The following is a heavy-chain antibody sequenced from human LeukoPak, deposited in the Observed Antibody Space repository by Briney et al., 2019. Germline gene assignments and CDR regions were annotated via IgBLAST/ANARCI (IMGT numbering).Heavy chain of an antibody. CDR1: GGSISSDGYY. Sequence: SETLSLTCTVSGGSISSDGYYWSWIRHHPEKGLEWIGYIYYSGSTYYNPSLKSRVIMSVDTSKNQFSLKLSSVTAADTAVYYCARARGYCGGTSCYNWLDPWGQGTLVTVSS. D-gene: IGHD2-2*03. V-gene: IGHV4-31*03. J-gene: IGHJ5*02. CDR3: ARARGYCGGTSCYNWLDP. CDR2: IYYSGST.